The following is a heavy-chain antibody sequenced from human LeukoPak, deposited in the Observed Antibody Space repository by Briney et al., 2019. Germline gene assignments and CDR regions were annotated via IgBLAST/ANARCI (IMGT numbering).Heavy chain of an antibody. CDR1: GFTFSNYG. J-gene: IGHJ4*02. Sequence: GGSLRLSCAASGFTFSNYGMHWVRQAPGKGLEWVAFIRYDGSNKYYADSVRGRFTISRDNSKNTLYLQMNSLRAEDTAVYYCAKDPGGSYSHCDYWGQGTLDIVSS. CDR3: AKDPGGSYSHCDY. CDR2: IRYDGSNK. D-gene: IGHD1-26*01. V-gene: IGHV3-30*02.